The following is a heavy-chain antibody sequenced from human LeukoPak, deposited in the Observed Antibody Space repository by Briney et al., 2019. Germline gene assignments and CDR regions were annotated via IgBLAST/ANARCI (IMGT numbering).Heavy chain of an antibody. Sequence: GGSLRLSCAASGFTFSTFAMIWVRQPPGKGLEWVSRIFPSGGEIHYADSVRGRFTISRDSSKNTLYLQMNSLRAEDTAVYYCAKTGNPATGDYWGQGTLVTVSS. D-gene: IGHD1-1*01. CDR2: IFPSGGEI. V-gene: IGHV3-23*01. CDR3: AKTGNPATGDY. CDR1: GFTFSTFA. J-gene: IGHJ4*02.